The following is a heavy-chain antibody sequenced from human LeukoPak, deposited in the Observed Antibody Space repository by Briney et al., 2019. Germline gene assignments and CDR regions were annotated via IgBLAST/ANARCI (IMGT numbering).Heavy chain of an antibody. D-gene: IGHD5-12*01. J-gene: IGHJ4*02. V-gene: IGHV7-4-1*02. CDR2: INTNTGNP. Sequence: GASVKVSCKASGYTFSNYGINWVRQAPGQGLEWMGWINTNTGNPTYAQGFTGRFVFSLDTSVSTAYLQISSLKAEDTAVYYCARRPNSGYDLDLFDYWGQGTLVTVSS. CDR1: GYTFSNYG. CDR3: ARRPNSGYDLDLFDY.